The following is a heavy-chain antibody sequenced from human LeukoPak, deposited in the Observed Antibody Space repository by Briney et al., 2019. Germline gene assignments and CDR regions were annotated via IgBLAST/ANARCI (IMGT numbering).Heavy chain of an antibody. CDR1: GYTFTSYA. CDR3: ARGGPSYYHSNTENWFDP. CDR2: INTNTGNP. Sequence: ASVKVSCKASGYTFTSYAMNWVRQAPGQGLEWMGWINTNTGNPTYAQGFTGRFVFSLDTSVSTAYLQISSLKAEDTAVYYCARGGPSYYHSNTENWFDPWGQRTLFTVSS. J-gene: IGHJ5*02. D-gene: IGHD3-22*01. V-gene: IGHV7-4-1*02.